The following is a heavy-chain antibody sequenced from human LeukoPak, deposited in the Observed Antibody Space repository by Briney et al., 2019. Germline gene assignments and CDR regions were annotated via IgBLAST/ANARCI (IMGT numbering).Heavy chain of an antibody. J-gene: IGHJ4*02. Sequence: SETLSLTCTVSGGSISSYYWSWIRQPPGKGLEWIGYIYYSGSTNYNPSLKSRVTISVDTSKNQFSLKLSSVTAADTAVYYCARLKMITMVRGVKGTRFDYWGQGTLVTVSS. V-gene: IGHV4-59*12. CDR3: ARLKMITMVRGVKGTRFDY. CDR2: IYYSGST. D-gene: IGHD3-10*01. CDR1: GGSISSYY.